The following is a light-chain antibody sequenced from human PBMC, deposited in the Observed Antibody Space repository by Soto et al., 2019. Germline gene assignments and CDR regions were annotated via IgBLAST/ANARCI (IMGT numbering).Light chain of an antibody. J-gene: IGLJ3*02. V-gene: IGLV2-23*01. Sequence: QSVLTQFASVSGSPGQSITISCTGTSSDVGSYNLVSWYQQHPGKAPKLMIYEGSKRPSGVSNRFSGSKSGNTASLTISGLQAEDEADYYCCSYAGSTTWVFGGGTKLTVL. CDR3: CSYAGSTTWV. CDR1: SSDVGSYNL. CDR2: EGS.